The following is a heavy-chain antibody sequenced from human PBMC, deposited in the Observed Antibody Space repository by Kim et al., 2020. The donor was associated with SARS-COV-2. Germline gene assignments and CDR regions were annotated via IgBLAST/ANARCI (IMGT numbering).Heavy chain of an antibody. CDR3: ARSRTEGGSYYLDY. J-gene: IGHJ4*02. D-gene: IGHD2-15*01. CDR2: IYYSGTT. V-gene: IGHV4-31*03. CDR1: GGSISSGGYY. Sequence: SETLSLTCNVSGGSISSGGYYWSWIRQHPGKGLEWIGYIYYSGTTYYNPSLKSRVTISVDTSKNQFSLKLSSVTAADTAVYYCARSRTEGGSYYLDYWGQGTLVTVSS.